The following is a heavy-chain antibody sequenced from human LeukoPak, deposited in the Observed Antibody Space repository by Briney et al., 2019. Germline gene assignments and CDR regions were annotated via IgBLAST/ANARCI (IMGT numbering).Heavy chain of an antibody. J-gene: IGHJ3*01. D-gene: IGHD5-12*01. V-gene: IGHV4-38-2*01. CDR3: AQVIVTATHVPDAFAL. Sequence: PSETLSHTCAISGYSISAGYFWGWIRQSPVKGLEWIGSVHHTGSDYYNPSLKSRVTIAIDTSKNHFSLNLTSVTAADTAVFFCAQVIVTATHVPDAFALWCQGILVTVSS. CDR2: VHHTGSD. CDR1: GYSISAGYF.